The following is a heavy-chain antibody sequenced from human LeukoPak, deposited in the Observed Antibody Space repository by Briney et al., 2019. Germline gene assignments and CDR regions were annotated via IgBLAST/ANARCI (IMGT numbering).Heavy chain of an antibody. V-gene: IGHV4-34*01. J-gene: IGHJ6*02. CDR2: INHSGST. CDR3: ARGSTGYSYGTAYGMDV. CDR1: GGSFSGYY. D-gene: IGHD5-18*01. Sequence: PSETLSLTCAVYGGSFSGYYWSWIRQPPGKGLEWLGEINHSGSTNYNPSLKSRVTISVDTSKNQFSLKLSSVTAADTAVYYCARGSTGYSYGTAYGMDVWGQGTTVTVSS.